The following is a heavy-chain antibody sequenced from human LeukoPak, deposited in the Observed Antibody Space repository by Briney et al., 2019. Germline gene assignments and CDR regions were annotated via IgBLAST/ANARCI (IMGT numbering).Heavy chain of an antibody. V-gene: IGHV1-8*01. J-gene: IGHJ5*02. D-gene: IGHD6-13*01. CDR2: MNPNSGNT. Sequence: ASVKVSCKASGYTFTNYDINWVRQATGQGLEWMGWMNPNSGNTGYAQKFQGRVTMTRNTSISTAYMELSSLRSEDTAVYYCARGPKGAAAGTRNWFDPWGQGTLVTVSS. CDR1: GYTFTNYD. CDR3: ARGPKGAAAGTRNWFDP.